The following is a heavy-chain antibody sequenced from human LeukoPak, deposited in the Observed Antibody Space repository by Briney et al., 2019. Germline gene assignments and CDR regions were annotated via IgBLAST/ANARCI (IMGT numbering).Heavy chain of an antibody. J-gene: IGHJ4*02. CDR1: GFTFSSYS. D-gene: IGHD3-9*01. CDR3: ARGLRYFDWYLDY. Sequence: GGSLRLSCAASGFTFSSYSMNWVRQAPGKGLEWVSYISSSSSILHYADSVKSRFTISRDNAKNSLYLQMSSLRDEDTAMYYCARGLRYFDWYLDYWGQGTPVALSS. CDR2: ISSSSSIL. V-gene: IGHV3-48*02.